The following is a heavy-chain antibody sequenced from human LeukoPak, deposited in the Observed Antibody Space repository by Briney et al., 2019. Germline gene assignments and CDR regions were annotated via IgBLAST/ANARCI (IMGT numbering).Heavy chain of an antibody. D-gene: IGHD6-19*01. V-gene: IGHV3-20*04. CDR3: AREIAVAGLYYDMDV. CDR2: INWNGGST. Sequence: PGGSLRLSCTASRFTFSRYWMSWVRQAPGKGLEWVSGINWNGGSTGYADSVKGRFTISRDNAKNSLYLQMNSLRAEDTALYYCAREIAVAGLYYDMDVWGKGTTVTVSS. J-gene: IGHJ6*03. CDR1: RFTFSRYW.